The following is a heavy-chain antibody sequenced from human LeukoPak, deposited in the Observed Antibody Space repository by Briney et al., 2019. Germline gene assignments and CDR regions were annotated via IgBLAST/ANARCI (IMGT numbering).Heavy chain of an antibody. CDR3: ARDRQWLENDY. Sequence: SETLSLTCTVSGGSINTYYWNWIRQPAGKGLGWIGRIYTSGTTNYNPSLKSRVTMSIDTSKNQFSLKLSSVTAADTAVYYCARDRQWLENDYWGQGTLVTVSS. CDR1: GGSINTYY. J-gene: IGHJ4*02. V-gene: IGHV4-4*07. CDR2: IYTSGTT. D-gene: IGHD6-19*01.